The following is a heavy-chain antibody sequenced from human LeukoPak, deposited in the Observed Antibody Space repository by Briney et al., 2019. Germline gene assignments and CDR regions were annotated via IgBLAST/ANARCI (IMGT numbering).Heavy chain of an antibody. CDR1: GYTFTNYY. CDR2: INPSGGST. D-gene: IGHD3-10*01. Sequence: ASVKVSCKASGYTFTNYYIHWVRQAPGQGLEWMGIINPSGGSTTYAQRFQGGVTMTRDTSTSTVYVELSSLRSDDTAVYFCARFYGSGNSFDYWGQGTLVTVSS. V-gene: IGHV1-46*01. CDR3: ARFYGSGNSFDY. J-gene: IGHJ4*02.